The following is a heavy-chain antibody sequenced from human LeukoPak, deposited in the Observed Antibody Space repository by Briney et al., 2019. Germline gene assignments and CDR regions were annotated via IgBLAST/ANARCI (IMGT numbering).Heavy chain of an antibody. J-gene: IGHJ4*02. V-gene: IGHV3-30*02. Sequence: GGSLRLSCAASGFTFSSYGMHWVRQAPGKGLEWVAFIRYDGGSKYYADSVKGRFTISRDNSKNTLYLEMNSLRAEDTAVYYCAKDPSAADGPSFDYWGQGILVTVSS. CDR2: IRYDGGSK. D-gene: IGHD3/OR15-3a*01. CDR1: GFTFSSYG. CDR3: AKDPSAADGPSFDY.